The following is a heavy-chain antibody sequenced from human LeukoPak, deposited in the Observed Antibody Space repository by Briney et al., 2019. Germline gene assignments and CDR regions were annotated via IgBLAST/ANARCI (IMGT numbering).Heavy chain of an antibody. D-gene: IGHD2-15*01. V-gene: IGHV3-66*01. CDR3: ARDPDIVVVVAATNPGSAFDI. CDR2: IYSDGST. J-gene: IGHJ3*02. CDR1: GFTVSSNY. Sequence: GGSLRLSCAASGFTVSSNYMSWVRQAPGKGLEWVSIIYSDGSTYYADSVKGRFTISRDNSKNTLYLQMNSLRAEDTAVYYCARDPDIVVVVAATNPGSAFDIWGQGTMVTVSS.